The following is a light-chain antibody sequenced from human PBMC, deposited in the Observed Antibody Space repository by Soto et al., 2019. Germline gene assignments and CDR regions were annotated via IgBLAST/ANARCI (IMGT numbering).Light chain of an antibody. V-gene: IGLV1-44*01. CDR1: SSNIGSNT. CDR3: AAWDDSLNGSYV. J-gene: IGLJ1*01. CDR2: SNN. Sequence: QSVLTQPPSASGTPGQRVTISCSGSSSNIGSNTVNWYQQLPGTAPKLLIYSNNQRPSGVPDRFSGSKSGTSASLAISGLQAEDEGDYYCAAWDDSLNGSYVFGTGTKLPVL.